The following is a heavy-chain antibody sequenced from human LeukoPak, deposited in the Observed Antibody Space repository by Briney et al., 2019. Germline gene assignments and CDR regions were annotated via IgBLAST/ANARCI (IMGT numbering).Heavy chain of an antibody. CDR2: IYYSGST. V-gene: IGHV4-39*07. CDR3: ARGAPTAPQDIVVVVAAPLGLYGMDV. CDR1: GGSISSSSYY. D-gene: IGHD2-15*01. Sequence: SETLSLTCTVSGGSISSSSYYWGWIRQPPGKGLEWIGSIYYSGSTYYNPSLKSRVTISVDTSKNQFSLKLSSVTAADTAVYYCARGAPTAPQDIVVVVAAPLGLYGMDVWGQGTTVTVSS. J-gene: IGHJ6*02.